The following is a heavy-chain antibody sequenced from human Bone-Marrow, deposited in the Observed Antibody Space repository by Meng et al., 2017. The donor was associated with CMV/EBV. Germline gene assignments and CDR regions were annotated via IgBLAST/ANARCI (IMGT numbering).Heavy chain of an antibody. CDR3: ARDFRVPAAMPVCCEGYYYYYGMDV. Sequence: ASVKVSCKASGYTFTSYGISWVRQAPGQGLEWMGWISAYNGNTNYAQKLQGRVTMTTDTSTSTAYMELSSLRSEDTAVYYCARDFRVPAAMPVCCEGYYYYYGMDVWGQGTTVTVSS. CDR2: ISAYNGNT. V-gene: IGHV1-18*01. D-gene: IGHD2-2*01. CDR1: GYTFTSYG. J-gene: IGHJ6*02.